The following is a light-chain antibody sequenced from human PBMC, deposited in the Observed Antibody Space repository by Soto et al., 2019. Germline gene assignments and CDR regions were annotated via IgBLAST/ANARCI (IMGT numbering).Light chain of an antibody. CDR1: QSISTY. CDR3: QQRSNWPPS. J-gene: IGKJ2*01. V-gene: IGKV3-11*01. Sequence: EIVLTQSPATLSLSPGDRATLFCRASQSISTYLAWYQQKSGQAPRLLIYDASNRATGIPARFSGGGSGTDFTLTVSSLEPEDFAIYYCQQRSNWPPSFGQGTKLEI. CDR2: DAS.